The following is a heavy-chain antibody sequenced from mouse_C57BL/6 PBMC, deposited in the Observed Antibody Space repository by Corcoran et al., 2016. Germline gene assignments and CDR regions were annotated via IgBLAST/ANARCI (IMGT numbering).Heavy chain of an antibody. D-gene: IGHD1-1*02. Sequence: QIQLVQSGPELKKPGETVKISCKASGYTFTTYGMSWVKQAPGKGLQWMGWINTYSGVPTYADDFKGRFAFSLETSASTAYLQINNLKNEDTATYFCARWVARYFDVWGTGTTVTVSS. V-gene: IGHV9-3*01. J-gene: IGHJ1*03. CDR3: ARWVARYFDV. CDR2: INTYSGVP. CDR1: GYTFTTYG.